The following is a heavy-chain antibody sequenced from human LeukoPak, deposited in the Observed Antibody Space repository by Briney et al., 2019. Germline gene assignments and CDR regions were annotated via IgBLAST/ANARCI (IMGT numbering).Heavy chain of an antibody. CDR1: GFTFSSYE. Sequence: QPGGSLRLSCEASGFTFSSYEMNWVRQATGMGLEWVSYISSSGSTIHYADSVKGRFTISRDDAKNSLYLQMNSLRAEDSALYYCARGGSVGGGFDSSGYYPDSWGQGTLVTVSS. J-gene: IGHJ4*02. D-gene: IGHD3-22*01. CDR2: ISSSGSTI. CDR3: ARGGSVGGGFDSSGYYPDS. V-gene: IGHV3-48*03.